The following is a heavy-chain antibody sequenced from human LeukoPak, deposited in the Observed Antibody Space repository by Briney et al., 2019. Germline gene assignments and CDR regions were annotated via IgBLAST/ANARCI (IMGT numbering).Heavy chain of an antibody. CDR3: TTLLWFGELLSDY. V-gene: IGHV3-15*01. Sequence: GGSLRLSCAASGLTFSNAWMSWVRQAPGKGLEWVGRIKSKTDGGTTDYAAPVKGRFTISRDDSKNTLYLQMNSLKTEDTAVYYCTTLLWFGELLSDYWGQGTLVTVSS. J-gene: IGHJ4*02. CDR2: IKSKTDGGTT. CDR1: GLTFSNAW. D-gene: IGHD3-10*01.